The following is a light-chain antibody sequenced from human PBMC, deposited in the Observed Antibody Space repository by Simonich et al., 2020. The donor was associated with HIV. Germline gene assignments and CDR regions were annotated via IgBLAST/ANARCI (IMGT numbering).Light chain of an antibody. CDR1: QSISSY. CDR3: QQYDNL. V-gene: IGKV1-39*01. J-gene: IGKJ3*01. Sequence: DIQMTQSPSSLSASVGDRVTITCRASQSISSYLNWYQQKPGKAPKLLIYAASSLQSGVPSRFSGSGSGTDFTLTISSLQPEDFATYYCQQYDNLFGPGTKVDIK. CDR2: AAS.